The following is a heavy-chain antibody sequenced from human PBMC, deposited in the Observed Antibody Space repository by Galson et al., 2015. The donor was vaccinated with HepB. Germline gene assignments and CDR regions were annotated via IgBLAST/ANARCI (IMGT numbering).Heavy chain of an antibody. Sequence: SLRLSCAASGFTFSSYGMHWVRQAPGKGLEWVAVIWYDGSNKYYADSVKGRFTISRDNSKNTLYLQMNSLRAEDTAVYYCAREVPYSGYLAGAFDIWGQGTMVTVSS. CDR1: GFTFSSYG. D-gene: IGHD5-12*01. CDR2: IWYDGSNK. J-gene: IGHJ3*02. V-gene: IGHV3-33*01. CDR3: AREVPYSGYLAGAFDI.